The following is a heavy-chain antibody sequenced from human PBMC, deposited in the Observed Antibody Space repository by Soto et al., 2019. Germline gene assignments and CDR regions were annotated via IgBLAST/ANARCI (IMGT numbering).Heavy chain of an antibody. CDR2: ISGYDGHT. D-gene: IGHD6-6*01. CDR3: GRVGSSSSPIDY. CDR1: DYTFTIYG. J-gene: IGHJ4*02. Sequence: QVQLVQSGPEVRKPGASVKVSCKTSDYTFTIYGISWVRQAPGQCLEWMGWISGYDGHTNYAPKLQDRVTMSTDTSTTTAYMELGSLRSDDTAVYFCGRVGSSSSPIDYWGPGTLVTVSS. V-gene: IGHV1-18*01.